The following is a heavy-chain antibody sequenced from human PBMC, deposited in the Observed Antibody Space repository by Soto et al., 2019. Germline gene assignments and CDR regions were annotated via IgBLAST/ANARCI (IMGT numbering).Heavy chain of an antibody. CDR3: AKDGLYYYDSSGSFDY. D-gene: IGHD3-22*01. Sequence: GGSLRLSCAASGFTFSSYAMSWVRQAPGKGLEWVSAISGSGGSTYYADSVKGRFTISRDNSKNTLYLQMNSLRAEDMAVYYCAKDGLYYYDSSGSFDYWGQGTLVTVSS. V-gene: IGHV3-23*01. CDR2: ISGSGGST. CDR1: GFTFSSYA. J-gene: IGHJ4*02.